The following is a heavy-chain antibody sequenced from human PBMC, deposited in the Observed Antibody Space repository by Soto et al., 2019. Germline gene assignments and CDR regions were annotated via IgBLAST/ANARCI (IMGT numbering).Heavy chain of an antibody. V-gene: IGHV3-66*01. J-gene: IGHJ4*01. CDR1: GFTVSNNY. Sequence: PGGSLRLSCAASGFTVSNNYMSWVRQAPGKGLEWVSLIYSGGSTYYADSVKGRFTISRDSSKNTLYLQMNSLRAEDTAMYYCTTDSYFTLNLVRFDYWGLGTLVTVSS. CDR2: IYSGGST. D-gene: IGHD3-22*01. CDR3: TTDSYFTLNLVRFDY.